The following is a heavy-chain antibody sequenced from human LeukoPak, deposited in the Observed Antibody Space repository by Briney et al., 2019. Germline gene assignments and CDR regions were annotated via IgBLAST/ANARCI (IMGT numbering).Heavy chain of an antibody. Sequence: SETLSLTRAVYGGSFSGYYWSWIRQPPGKGLEWIGEINHSGSTNYNPSLKSRVTISVDTSKNQFSLKLSSVTAADTAVYYCARGRNVWGSYPFDYWGQGTLVTVSS. CDR2: INHSGST. CDR1: GGSFSGYY. CDR3: ARGRNVWGSYPFDY. V-gene: IGHV4-34*01. D-gene: IGHD3-16*01. J-gene: IGHJ4*02.